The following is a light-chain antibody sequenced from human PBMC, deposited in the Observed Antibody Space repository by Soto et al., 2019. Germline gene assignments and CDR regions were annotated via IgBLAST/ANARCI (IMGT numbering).Light chain of an antibody. V-gene: IGKV3-15*01. Sequence: EIVMAQSPATLSVSPGERATVSCRASQSVSSNLAWYQQKPGQAPRLLIYGASTRATGIPARFSGSGSGTEFTLSISSLQSEDFAVYYCQQYNSWPRTFGQGTKVE. CDR1: QSVSSN. CDR2: GAS. J-gene: IGKJ1*01. CDR3: QQYNSWPRT.